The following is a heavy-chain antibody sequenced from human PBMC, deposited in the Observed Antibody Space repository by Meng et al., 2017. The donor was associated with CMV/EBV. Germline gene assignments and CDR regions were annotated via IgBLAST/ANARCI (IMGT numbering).Heavy chain of an antibody. Sequence: SVKVSCKASGATFSSYAISWVRQAPGQGLEWMGGIIPILGIANYAQKFQGRVTITADKSTSTAYMELSSLRSEDTAVYYCARADYSNYPGGRDWYFDLWGRGTLVTVSS. J-gene: IGHJ2*01. D-gene: IGHD4-11*01. CDR2: IIPILGIA. V-gene: IGHV1-69*10. CDR3: ARADYSNYPGGRDWYFDL. CDR1: GATFSSYA.